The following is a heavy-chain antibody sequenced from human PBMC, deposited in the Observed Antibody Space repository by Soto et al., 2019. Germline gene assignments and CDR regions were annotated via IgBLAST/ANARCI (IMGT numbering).Heavy chain of an antibody. D-gene: IGHD4-17*01. CDR3: ARGRAYGDYAAWGDY. CDR1: GFTFSSYE. V-gene: IGHV3-48*03. CDR2: ISSSGSTI. Sequence: EVQLVESGGGLVQPGGSLRLSCAASGFTFSSYEMNWVRQAPGKGLEWVSYISSSGSTIYYADSVKGRFTISRDNAKNSLYLQMNSLRAEDTAVYYCARGRAYGDYAAWGDYWGHGTLVTVSS. J-gene: IGHJ4*01.